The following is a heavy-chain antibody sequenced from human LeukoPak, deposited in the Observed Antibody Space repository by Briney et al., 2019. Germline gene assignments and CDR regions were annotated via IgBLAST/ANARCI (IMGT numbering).Heavy chain of an antibody. D-gene: IGHD6-19*01. CDR3: VRSLAVDGTRAY. CDR2: MNPLSGNT. CDR1: GYSFVTSD. V-gene: IGHV1-8*02. Sequence: GASVKVSCKASGYSFVTSDINWVRQAAGQGLEWMGWMNPLSGNTGYAQKFQGRVTMTRNTSTGTAYMELSSLRSEDTAVYYCVRSLAVDGTRAYWGQGTLVIVSS. J-gene: IGHJ4*02.